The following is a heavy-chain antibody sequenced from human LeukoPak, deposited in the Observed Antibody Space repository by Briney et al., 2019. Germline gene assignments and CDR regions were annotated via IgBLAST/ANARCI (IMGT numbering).Heavy chain of an antibody. D-gene: IGHD2-21*02. V-gene: IGHV3-30*04. CDR3: ATGGCGGDCYSSYFDY. J-gene: IGHJ4*02. CDR2: ISYGGRNK. CDR1: GYTFNSYA. Sequence: GGSLRLSCAGSGYTFNSYAVHWVRQAPGKGLAWVAVISYGGRNKYYTDSVKGRFTISRDNSKSMLYLQMNSLRDEDTAVYYCATGGCGGDCYSSYFDYWGQGTLVTVSS.